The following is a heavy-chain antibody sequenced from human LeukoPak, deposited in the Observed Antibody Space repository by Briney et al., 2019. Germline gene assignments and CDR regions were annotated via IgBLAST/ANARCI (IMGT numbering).Heavy chain of an antibody. D-gene: IGHD4-11*01. J-gene: IGHJ6*02. CDR1: GFTFSSYA. CDR3: ARDRVTTVPFYYYGMDV. V-gene: IGHV3-30-3*01. Sequence: GRSLRLSCAASGFTFSSYAMHWVRQAPGKGLEWVAVISYDGNNKYYADSVQGRFTISRDNSKNTLYLQMNSLRAEDTAVYYCARDRVTTVPFYYYGMDVWGQGTTVTVSS. CDR2: ISYDGNNK.